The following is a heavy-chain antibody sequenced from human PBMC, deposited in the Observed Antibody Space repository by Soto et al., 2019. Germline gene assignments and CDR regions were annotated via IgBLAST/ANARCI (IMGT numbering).Heavy chain of an antibody. V-gene: IGHV4-34*01. Sequence: SETLSLTCAVYGGSFSGYYWSWIRQPPGKGLEWIGEINHSGSTNYNPSLRSRVTISVDTSKNQFSLKLSSVTAADTAVYYCARGQRQAANWWYYDSSGYYQRGYFDYWGQGTLVTVSS. CDR3: ARGQRQAANWWYYDSSGYYQRGYFDY. CDR1: GGSFSGYY. CDR2: INHSGST. D-gene: IGHD3-22*01. J-gene: IGHJ4*02.